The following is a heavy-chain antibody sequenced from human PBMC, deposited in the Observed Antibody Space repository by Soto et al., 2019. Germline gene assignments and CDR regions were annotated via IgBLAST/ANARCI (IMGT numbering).Heavy chain of an antibody. CDR2: ISGSGDKT. Sequence: EVQLLESGGGLVQPGGSLRLSCAASGFSFSTYPMVWVRQAPGKRLEAVSSISGSGDKTYYKDSVKGRFTISRDNSKNTVDLQMNSLRPEDTAVYYCARDLAPDYWGQGTLVTVSS. D-gene: IGHD5-12*01. CDR1: GFSFSTYP. J-gene: IGHJ4*02. CDR3: ARDLAPDY. V-gene: IGHV3-23*01.